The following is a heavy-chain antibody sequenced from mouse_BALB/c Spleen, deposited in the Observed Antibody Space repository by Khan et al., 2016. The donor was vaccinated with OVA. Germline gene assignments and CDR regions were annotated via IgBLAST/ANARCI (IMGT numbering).Heavy chain of an antibody. D-gene: IGHD2-1*01. Sequence: QVQLQEAGAELVKPGASVKLSCKTSGYTFTSYWIQWVKQRPGEGLGWIGQIFRGTGTTYYNENFKGKAKLTIDKSSTKPYMQLSSLTSEDAAVFFCARGYFGNYGFAYWGQGTLVTVSS. CDR1: GYTFTSYW. V-gene: IGHV1S132*01. CDR2: IFRGTGTT. J-gene: IGHJ3*01. CDR3: ARGYFGNYGFAY.